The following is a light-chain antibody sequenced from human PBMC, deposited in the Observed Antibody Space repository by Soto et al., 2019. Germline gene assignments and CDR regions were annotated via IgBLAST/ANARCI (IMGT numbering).Light chain of an antibody. CDR1: QRASRQY. V-gene: IGKV3-20*01. CDR2: SVS. CDR3: QDFDSPQWT. Sequence: VLTQSPDTLSLSPGDRATLSCRANQRASRQYLSWYQQRPGQPPRLLIYSVSMRADGIPDRFSGSGSGSEFTLTINRLEPEDFAVYYCQDFDSPQWTFGQGTKIENK. J-gene: IGKJ1*01.